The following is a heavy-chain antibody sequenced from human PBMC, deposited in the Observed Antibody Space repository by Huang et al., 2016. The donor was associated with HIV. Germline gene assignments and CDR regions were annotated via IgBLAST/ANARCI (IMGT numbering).Heavy chain of an antibody. V-gene: IGHV3-74*01. Sequence: EVQLVESGGGLVQPGGSLRLSCAASGFTFSSYWMHWVRQAPGKGLVWVSRIKRDGSRSGYADSVKGRFTISRDNAKNTLYLQMNSLRAEDTAVYYCVRDPRIQSWLNYFDYWGQGTLVSVSS. D-gene: IGHD3-22*01. CDR2: IKRDGSRS. CDR3: VRDPRIQSWLNYFDY. J-gene: IGHJ4*02. CDR1: GFTFSSYW.